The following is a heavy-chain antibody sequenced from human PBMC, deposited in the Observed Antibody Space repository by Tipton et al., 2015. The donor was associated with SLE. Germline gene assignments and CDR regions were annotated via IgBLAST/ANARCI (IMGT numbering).Heavy chain of an antibody. CDR3: ARSGSYPYYYYCMDV. D-gene: IGHD1-26*01. CDR2: IYYSGST. CDR1: GGSISSYY. V-gene: IGHV4-59*01. J-gene: IGHJ6*03. Sequence: TLSLTCTVSGGSISSYYWSWIRQPPGKGLEWIGYIYYSGSTNYNPSLKSRVTISVDTSKNQFSLKLSSVTAADTAVYYCARSGSYPYYYYCMDVWGKGTTVTVSS.